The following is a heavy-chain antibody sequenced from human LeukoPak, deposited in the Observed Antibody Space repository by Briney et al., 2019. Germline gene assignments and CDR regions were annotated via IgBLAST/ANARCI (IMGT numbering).Heavy chain of an antibody. CDR1: GGSISSSSYY. CDR2: IYYSGST. D-gene: IGHD4-17*01. CDR3: ASDYGDYYPVDY. J-gene: IGHJ4*02. V-gene: IGHV4-39*07. Sequence: PSETLSLTCTVSGGSISSSSYYWGWIRQPPGKGLEWIGSIYYSGSTYYNPSLKSRVTISVDTSKNQFSLKLSSVTAADTAVYYCASDYGDYYPVDYWGQGTLVTVSS.